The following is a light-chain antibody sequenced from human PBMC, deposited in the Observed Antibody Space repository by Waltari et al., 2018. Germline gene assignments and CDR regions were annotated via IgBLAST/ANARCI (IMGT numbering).Light chain of an antibody. Sequence: DIQMTQSPSSLSASVGDRVTITCRASQRISRFLNWYQQKPGTAPKILNYGASNLQSGVPTRFIGSGSGTDFTLTISSLQPEDFATYYCQQSYDTWTFGQGTKVEI. CDR2: GAS. J-gene: IGKJ1*01. CDR3: QQSYDTWT. CDR1: QRISRF. V-gene: IGKV1-39*01.